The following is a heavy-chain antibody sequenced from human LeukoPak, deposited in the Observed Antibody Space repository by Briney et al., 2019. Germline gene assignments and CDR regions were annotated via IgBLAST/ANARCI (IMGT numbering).Heavy chain of an antibody. V-gene: IGHV3-7*01. Sequence: GGSLRLSCAASGFTFSSYCMSWVREAPGKGLEWVTNIKQDGCEKYYVDSVKGRFTISRDNAKNSLYLQMNCLRAQDMAVCYCARDLASVGSKRTSPWGKGTLVTVSS. J-gene: IGHJ5*02. D-gene: IGHD5-12*01. CDR2: IKQDGCEK. CDR1: GFTFSSYC. CDR3: ARDLASVGSKRTSP.